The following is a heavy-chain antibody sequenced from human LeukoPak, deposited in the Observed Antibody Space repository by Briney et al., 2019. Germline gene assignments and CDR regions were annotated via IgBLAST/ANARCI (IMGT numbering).Heavy chain of an antibody. CDR2: IGSSNTI. J-gene: IGHJ4*02. CDR3: ARMNYYGSGSYIFDPDFDY. D-gene: IGHD3-10*01. CDR1: GFTFSDYY. V-gene: IGHV3-11*04. Sequence: GGSLRLSCAASGFTFSDYYMSWIRQAPGKGLEWLSYIGSSNTIYSADSVKGRFTISRDNAKNSLYLQMNGLRAEDTAVYYCARMNYYGSGSYIFDPDFDYWGQGTLVTVSS.